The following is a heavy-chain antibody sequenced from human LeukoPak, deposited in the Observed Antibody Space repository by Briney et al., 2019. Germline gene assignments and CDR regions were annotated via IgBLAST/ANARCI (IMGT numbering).Heavy chain of an antibody. CDR1: GYTFIRYG. V-gene: IGHV1-18*04. CDR3: AFSSYYLQGNYYYMDV. D-gene: IGHD1-26*01. J-gene: IGHJ6*03. Sequence: ASVKVSCKSSGYTFIRYGFSWVRQAPGQGLEWMGWISGYNGNTNYAQNLQGRVTMTTDTSTSTVYMELRSLRSDDTAVYYCAFSSYYLQGNYYYMDVWGKGTTVTVSS. CDR2: ISGYNGNT.